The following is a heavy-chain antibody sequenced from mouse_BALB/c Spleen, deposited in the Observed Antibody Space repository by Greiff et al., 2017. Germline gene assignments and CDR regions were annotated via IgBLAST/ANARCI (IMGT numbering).Heavy chain of an antibody. Sequence: VKLVESGPGLVAPSQSLSITCTVSGFSLSRYSVHWVRQPPGKGLEWLGMIWGGGSTDYNSALKSRLSISKDNTKSQVFLKMNSLQTDDTAMYYCARNTYHDHRCFDYWGQGTTLTVSS. CDR1: GFSLSRYS. V-gene: IGHV2-6-4*01. CDR3: ARNTYHDHRCFDY. J-gene: IGHJ2*01. CDR2: IWGGGST. D-gene: IGHD2-10*01.